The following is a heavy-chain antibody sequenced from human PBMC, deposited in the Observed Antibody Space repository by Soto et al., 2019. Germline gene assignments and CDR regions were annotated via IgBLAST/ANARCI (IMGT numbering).Heavy chain of an antibody. V-gene: IGHV3-15*07. CDR3: TTKQIRDTYRGLDP. J-gene: IGHJ5*02. D-gene: IGHD5-18*01. Sequence: GGSLRLSCAASGFTFTNAWMNWVRQASGKGLEWVGRIKTKTEGETIDYAAPVKGRFTISRDDSKNTLYLQMDSLKTEDTAMYYCTTKQIRDTYRGLDPWGQGTLVTVS. CDR2: IKTKTEGETI. CDR1: GFTFTNAW.